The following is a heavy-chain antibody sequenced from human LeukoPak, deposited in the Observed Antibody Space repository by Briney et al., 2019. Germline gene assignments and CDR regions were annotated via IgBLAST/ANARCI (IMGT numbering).Heavy chain of an antibody. Sequence: GSLKLSCAASGFTFSSYSMNWVRQAPGKGLEWVSSISSSSSYIYYADSVKGRFTISRDNAKNSLYLQMNSLRAEDTAVYYCAREGQWLGYYYYGMDVWGKGTTVTVSS. V-gene: IGHV3-21*01. CDR1: GFTFSSYS. D-gene: IGHD6-19*01. CDR2: ISSSSSYI. J-gene: IGHJ6*04. CDR3: AREGQWLGYYYYGMDV.